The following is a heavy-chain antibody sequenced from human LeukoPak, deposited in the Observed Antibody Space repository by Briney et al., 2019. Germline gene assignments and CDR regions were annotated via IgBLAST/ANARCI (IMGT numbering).Heavy chain of an antibody. CDR2: IYNRWCT. D-gene: IGHD6-19*01. V-gene: IGHV4-59*01. Sequence: PETLPLTCTVSGCTISNYYWSWIRQPPAKELAWMGYIYNRWCTKYNPSLQRGVTISVDTSKNQCSLKLSSVTAADTAVYFCARGRRWLVPGEDIYYYYYGMDVWGKGTTVTVSS. J-gene: IGHJ6*04. CDR1: GCTISNYY. CDR3: ARGRRWLVPGEDIYYYYYGMDV.